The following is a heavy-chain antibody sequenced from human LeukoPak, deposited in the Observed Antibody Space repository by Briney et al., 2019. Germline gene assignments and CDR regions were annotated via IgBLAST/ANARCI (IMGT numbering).Heavy chain of an antibody. CDR2: INHSGST. D-gene: IGHD2-2*01. V-gene: IGHV4-34*01. CDR1: GGSFSGYY. J-gene: IGHJ4*02. Sequence: PSETLSLTCAVYGGSFSGYYWSWIRQPPGKGLEWIGEINHSGSTNYNPSLKSRVTISVDTSTNTVYMELSSLRSEDTAVYYCARVSYGWDCKSTSCHVDYWGQGTLVTVPS. CDR3: ARVSYGWDCKSTSCHVDY.